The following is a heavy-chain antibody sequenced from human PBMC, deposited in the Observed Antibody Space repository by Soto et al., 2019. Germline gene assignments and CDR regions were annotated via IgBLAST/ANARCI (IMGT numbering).Heavy chain of an antibody. V-gene: IGHV1-69*01. Sequence: QVPLVQSGAEVKKPGSSVKVSCKASGGTFSSYAISWVRQAPGQGLEWMGGIIPIFGTANYAQKFQGRVTITADESTSTAYMELGSLRSEDTAVYYCAGDPIAAISNWFDPWGQGTLVTVSS. CDR2: IIPIFGTA. CDR1: GGTFSSYA. J-gene: IGHJ5*02. CDR3: AGDPIAAISNWFDP. D-gene: IGHD6-13*01.